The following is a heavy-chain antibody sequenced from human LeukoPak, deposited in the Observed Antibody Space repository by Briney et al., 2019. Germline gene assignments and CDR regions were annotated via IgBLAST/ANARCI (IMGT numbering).Heavy chain of an antibody. J-gene: IGHJ4*02. Sequence: GGSLRLSCAASGFTFSTYWMTWVRQAPGKGLEWVANMKGDGSEKHYVDSVKGRFTISRDNAKNSLYLQMNSLRAEDTAVYYCARDIFGSYDYWGQGTLVTVSS. D-gene: IGHD1-26*01. CDR2: MKGDGSEK. V-gene: IGHV3-7*01. CDR3: ARDIFGSYDY. CDR1: GFTFSTYW.